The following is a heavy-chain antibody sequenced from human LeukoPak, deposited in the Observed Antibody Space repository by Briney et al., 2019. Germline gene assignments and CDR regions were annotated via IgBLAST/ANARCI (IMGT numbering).Heavy chain of an antibody. J-gene: IGHJ4*02. CDR3: ASERWSRRSYFDF. V-gene: IGHV4-39*07. Sequence: SETLSLTCAVSGGSVDNSNYYWAWIRQPPGKGLEWIGTIFSSGSTFYSPSLETRITISADTSMTQFSLKLSSVTAADTAVYFCASERWSRRSYFDFWGQGILVTVSS. D-gene: IGHD5-24*01. CDR2: IFSSGST. CDR1: GGSVDNSNYY.